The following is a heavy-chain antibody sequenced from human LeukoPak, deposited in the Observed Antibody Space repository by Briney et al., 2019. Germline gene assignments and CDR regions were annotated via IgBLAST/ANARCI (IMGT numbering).Heavy chain of an antibody. CDR3: ARPRVPDS. CDR1: RFTFSTSW. V-gene: IGHV3-7*01. J-gene: IGHJ4*02. Sequence: GGSLRLSCAASRFTFSTSWMSWVRQASGKGLEWVANIKQDGSETNYVDSVKGCFTISRDNAKNSLYLQMNSLRAEDTAVYYCARPRVPDSWGQGTLVTVSS. CDR2: IKQDGSET.